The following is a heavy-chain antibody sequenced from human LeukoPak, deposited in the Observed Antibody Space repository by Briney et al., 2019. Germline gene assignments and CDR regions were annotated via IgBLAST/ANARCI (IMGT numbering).Heavy chain of an antibody. CDR3: SREFPFCGADCFSGVFDI. CDR1: GYTFTSYG. CDR2: ISAYNGNT. J-gene: IGHJ3*02. D-gene: IGHD2-21*02. V-gene: IGHV1-18*01. Sequence: ASVKVSCKASGYTFTSYGISWVRQAPGQGLEWMGWISAYNGNTNYAQKLQGRVTMTTDTSTSTAYMELRSLRSDDTAVYYCSREFPFCGADCFSGVFDIWGQGTMVTVS.